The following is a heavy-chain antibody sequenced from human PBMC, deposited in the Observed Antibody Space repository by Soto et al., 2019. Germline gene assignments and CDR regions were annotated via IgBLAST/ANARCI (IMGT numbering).Heavy chain of an antibody. V-gene: IGHV3-74*01. CDR3: TRGPPPSSVGTGGF. J-gene: IGHJ4*01. D-gene: IGHD3-10*01. CDR1: GFTFSMYW. Sequence: GGSLRLSCTASGFTFSMYWMHGGRQVPGKGPEWVSRISDDGSRADCADSVKGRFTISRDNAKNTLYLEMHVLIADDTAVYYCTRGPPPSSVGTGGFWGHGTPAT. CDR2: ISDDGSRA.